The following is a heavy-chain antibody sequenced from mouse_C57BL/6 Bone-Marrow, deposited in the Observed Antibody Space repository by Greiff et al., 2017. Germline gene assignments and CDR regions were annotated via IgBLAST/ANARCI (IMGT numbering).Heavy chain of an antibody. CDR2: IDPDSGGT. CDR3: AGEVLGFAY. D-gene: IGHD2-14*01. J-gene: IGHJ3*01. Sequence: QVQLQQPGAELVKPGASVKLSCKASGFTFTSYWMHWVKQRPGRGLEWIGRIDPDSGGTKYTEKFKSKATLTVNKPDSRTNMQLSSVTSEDSGVYYGAGEVLGFAYWGQGTLVTVSA. V-gene: IGHV1-72*01. CDR1: GFTFTSYW.